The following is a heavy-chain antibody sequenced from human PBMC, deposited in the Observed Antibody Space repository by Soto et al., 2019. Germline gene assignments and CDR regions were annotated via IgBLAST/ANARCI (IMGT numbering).Heavy chain of an antibody. V-gene: IGHV3-72*01. CDR1: GFTFSDHY. D-gene: IGHD4-17*01. CDR3: TTDHIPPYCDSRGVDYYYVMDV. J-gene: IGHJ6*02. CDR2: IRNKANSYTA. Sequence: GGSLRLSCAASGFTFSDHYMDWVRQASGKGLEWVGRIRNKANSYTAEYAASVKGRFTISRDDSKNTLYLQMNSLKTEDTAVYYCTTDHIPPYCDSRGVDYYYVMDVWGQGTTVTVSS.